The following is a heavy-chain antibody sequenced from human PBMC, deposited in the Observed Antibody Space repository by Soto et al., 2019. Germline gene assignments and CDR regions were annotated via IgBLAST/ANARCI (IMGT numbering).Heavy chain of an antibody. CDR1: GGSFSGYY. V-gene: IGHV4-34*01. CDR2: INHSGGT. Sequence: QVQLQQWGAGLLKPSETLSLTCAVYGGSFSGYYWSWIRQPPGKGLEWIGEINHSGGTNYNPSLKSGVTRSVDTSKNQFSLKLSSVTAADTAVYYCARGGAMVRGGIDYWGQGTLVTVSS. D-gene: IGHD3-10*01. CDR3: ARGGAMVRGGIDY. J-gene: IGHJ4*02.